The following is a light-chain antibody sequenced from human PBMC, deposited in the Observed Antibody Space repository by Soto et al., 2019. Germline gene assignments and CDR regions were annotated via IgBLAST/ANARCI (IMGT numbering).Light chain of an antibody. CDR3: QQYNNWPPLT. CDR1: QSVSSN. Sequence: EIAMTQSPATLSVSPGERATLSCRASQSVSSNLAWYQQKPGQAPRLLIYGTYIRATGIPARFSGSGSGTEFTLTISSLQSEDFAVYYCQQYNNWPPLTFGGGTMVEIK. J-gene: IGKJ4*01. CDR2: GTY. V-gene: IGKV3D-15*01.